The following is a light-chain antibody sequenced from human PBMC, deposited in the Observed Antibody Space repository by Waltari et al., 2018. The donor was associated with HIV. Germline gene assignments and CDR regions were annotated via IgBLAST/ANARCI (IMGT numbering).Light chain of an antibody. CDR1: QGISRY. CDR2: AAS. CDR3: QQGHTTPLT. V-gene: IGKV1-39*01. Sequence: DIQMTQSPSSLSASVGDSVTITCRASQGISRYLNWYQHKLGKAPKLLIFAASNLQSGVPSRFSGSGSGKDFTLTIKNLQPDDVATYYCQQGHTTPLTFGQGTRLEIK. J-gene: IGKJ5*01.